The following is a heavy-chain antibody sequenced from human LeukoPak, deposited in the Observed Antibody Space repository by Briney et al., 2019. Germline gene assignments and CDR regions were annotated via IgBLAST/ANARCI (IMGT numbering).Heavy chain of an antibody. D-gene: IGHD2-15*01. CDR2: IYYSGST. Sequence: PSETLSLTCTVSGGSISSYFWSWIRQPPGEGLEWIGYIYYSGSTNYNPSLKSRVTISVDTSKNQFSLKLSSVTAADTAVYYCAREGKGWAWAFDIWGQGKMVTVSS. CDR3: AREGKGWAWAFDI. V-gene: IGHV4-59*01. J-gene: IGHJ3*02. CDR1: GGSISSYF.